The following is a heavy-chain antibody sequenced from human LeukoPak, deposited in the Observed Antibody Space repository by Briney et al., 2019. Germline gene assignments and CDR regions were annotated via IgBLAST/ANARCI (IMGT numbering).Heavy chain of an antibody. CDR2: IYYGGST. Sequence: SGTLSLTCTVSGGSISSYYWSWIRQPPGKGLEWIGYIYYGGSTNYNPSLKSRVTISVDTSKNQFSLKLSSVTAADTAVYYCAREGDGYNYGAFDIWGQGTMVTVSS. J-gene: IGHJ3*02. D-gene: IGHD5-24*01. CDR3: AREGDGYNYGAFDI. CDR1: GGSISSYY. V-gene: IGHV4-59*01.